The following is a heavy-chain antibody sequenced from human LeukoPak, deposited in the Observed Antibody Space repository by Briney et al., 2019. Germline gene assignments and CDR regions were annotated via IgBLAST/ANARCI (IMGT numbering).Heavy chain of an antibody. CDR3: AKRGVVVRVFLVGFHKEAYYFDS. CDR1: GITLSNYG. V-gene: IGHV3-23*01. J-gene: IGHJ4*02. CDR2: LSGSAGGS. D-gene: IGHD3-16*02. Sequence: GGSLRLSCGVSGITLSNYGMTWVRQAPGKGLEWVAGLSGSAGGSNYADSVQGRFTISRDNSKNTLFLQMDRLRAEDTAVYFCAKRGVVVRVFLVGFHKEAYYFDSWGQEALVTVSS.